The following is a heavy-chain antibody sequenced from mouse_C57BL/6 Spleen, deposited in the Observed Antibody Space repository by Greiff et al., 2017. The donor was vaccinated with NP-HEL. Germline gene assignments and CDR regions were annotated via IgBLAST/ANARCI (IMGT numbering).Heavy chain of an antibody. CDR1: GYAFSSSW. J-gene: IGHJ4*01. V-gene: IGHV1-82*01. Sequence: VQLQQSGPELVKPGASVKISCKASGYAFSSSWMNWVKQRPGKGLEWIGRIYPGDGDTNYNGKFKGKATLTADKSSSTAYMQLSSLTSEDSAVYFCARGGGLYYAMDYWGQGTSVTVSS. CDR3: ARGGGLYYAMDY. CDR2: IYPGDGDT.